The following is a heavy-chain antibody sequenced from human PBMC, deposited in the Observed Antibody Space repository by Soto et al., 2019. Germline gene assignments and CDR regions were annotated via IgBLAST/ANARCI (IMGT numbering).Heavy chain of an antibody. CDR1: GFTVTSNY. D-gene: IGHD6-13*01. V-gene: IGHV3-53*04. Sequence: PGGSLRLSCAASGFTVTSNYMSWVRQAPGKGLEWVSIIYSGGSTYYADSVKGRFTISRHNSRNTLYLQTNSLRTEDTAVYYCARILYSNTFYYYYMDVWGKGTTVTVSS. CDR2: IYSGGST. J-gene: IGHJ6*03. CDR3: ARILYSNTFYYYYMDV.